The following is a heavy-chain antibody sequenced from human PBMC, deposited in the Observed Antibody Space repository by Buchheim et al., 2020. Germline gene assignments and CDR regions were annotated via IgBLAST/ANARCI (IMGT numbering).Heavy chain of an antibody. CDR2: ISFDGINK. D-gene: IGHD2-2*01. Sequence: QVQLVESGGGVVQPGRSLRLSCAASGFTFSSHGMHWVRQAPGKGLEWVAVISFDGINKYYADSVKGRFTISRDNSKNTLYLQMNSLRAEDTAVYYCAKEYCSSTSCDDGSLDPWGQGTL. CDR1: GFTFSSHG. CDR3: AKEYCSSTSCDDGSLDP. J-gene: IGHJ5*02. V-gene: IGHV3-30*18.